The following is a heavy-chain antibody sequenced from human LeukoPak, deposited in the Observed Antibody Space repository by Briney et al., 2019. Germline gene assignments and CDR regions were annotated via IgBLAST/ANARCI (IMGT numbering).Heavy chain of an antibody. CDR2: MNPNSGNT. CDR1: EYTFTSYD. J-gene: IGHJ4*02. V-gene: IGHV1-8*01. CDR3: ARGRHPGPTWISEY. D-gene: IGHD5-12*01. Sequence: ASVKVSCKASEYTFTSYDVNWVRQATGQGLEWMGWMNPNSGNTGYAQKFQGRVTMTRNTSISTAYMELSSLTFEDTAVYYCARGRHPGPTWISEYWGQGTLVTVSS.